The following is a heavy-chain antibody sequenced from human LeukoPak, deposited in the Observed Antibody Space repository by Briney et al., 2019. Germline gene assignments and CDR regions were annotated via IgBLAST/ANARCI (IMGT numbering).Heavy chain of an antibody. CDR1: GFTFNTYP. J-gene: IGHJ4*02. D-gene: IGHD1-1*01. CDR2: VYSDGSDS. Sequence: GGSLRLSCTASGFTFNTYPMHWVRQAPGKGLVWVSRVYSDGSDSRHADSVKGRFTIPRDNAKNTLYLQMNSLRVEDTAVYYCTRGANWAFDYWGQGTLVTVSS. CDR3: TRGANWAFDY. V-gene: IGHV3-74*01.